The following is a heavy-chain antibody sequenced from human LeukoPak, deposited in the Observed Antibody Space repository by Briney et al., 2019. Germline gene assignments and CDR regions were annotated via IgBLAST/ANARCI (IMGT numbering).Heavy chain of an antibody. D-gene: IGHD4-17*01. CDR2: INHSGSP. CDR1: GGSFSGYY. Sequence: SETLSLTCAVYGGSFSGYYWSWIRQPPGKGLEWIGEINHSGSPNYNPSLKSRVTISIDTSKNQFSLKLSSVTAADTAVYYCARAAQNYGDYEGGAFDIWGRGTMVIVSS. J-gene: IGHJ3*02. V-gene: IGHV4-34*01. CDR3: ARAAQNYGDYEGGAFDI.